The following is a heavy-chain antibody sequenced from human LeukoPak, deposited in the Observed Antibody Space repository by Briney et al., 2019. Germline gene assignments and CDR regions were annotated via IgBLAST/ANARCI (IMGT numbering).Heavy chain of an antibody. CDR1: GFIFSNYW. CDR3: ARRWRSAFDI. V-gene: IGHV3-7*01. CDR2: IKQDGSDK. Sequence: PGGSLRLSCAASGFIFSNYWMSWVRQAPGKGLEWVANIKQDGSDKYYVDSLKGRFTISRDNAKNSLYLQMNSLRAEDTAVYYCARRWRSAFDIWGQGTMVTVSS. J-gene: IGHJ3*02. D-gene: IGHD5-24*01.